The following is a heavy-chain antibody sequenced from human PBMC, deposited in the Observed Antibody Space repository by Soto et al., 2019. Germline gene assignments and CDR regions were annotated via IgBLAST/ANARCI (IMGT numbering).Heavy chain of an antibody. CDR3: ASSSWYWYFDL. Sequence: QVQLVESGGGVVQPGRSLRLSCAASGFTFSSYAMHWVRQAPGKGLEWVAVISYDGSNKYYADSVKGRFTISRDNSKNTLYLQMNSLRVEDTAVYYCASSSWYWYFDLWGRGTPVTVFS. CDR1: GFTFSSYA. V-gene: IGHV3-30-3*01. CDR2: ISYDGSNK. J-gene: IGHJ2*01. D-gene: IGHD6-13*01.